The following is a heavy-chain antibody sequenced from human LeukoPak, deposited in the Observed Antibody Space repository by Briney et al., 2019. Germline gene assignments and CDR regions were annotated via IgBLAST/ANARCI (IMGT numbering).Heavy chain of an antibody. D-gene: IGHD1-14*01. V-gene: IGHV3-7*01. CDR1: GFSFSDYW. CDR2: IKTDGSAK. J-gene: IGHJ4*02. Sequence: GGSLRLSCAASGFSFSDYWMSWVRQAPGKGLEWVASIKTDGSAKYCVDSLKGRFTISRDNAKNSLYLQMNNLRAEDTAVYYCARDPESQKGRDGLDYWGQGSLVTVAS. CDR3: ARDPESQKGRDGLDY.